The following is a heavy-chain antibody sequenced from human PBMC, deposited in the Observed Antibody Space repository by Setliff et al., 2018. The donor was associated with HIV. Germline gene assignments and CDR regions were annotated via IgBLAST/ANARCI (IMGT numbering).Heavy chain of an antibody. V-gene: IGHV4-34*01. CDR2: INHSGST. D-gene: IGHD3-10*01. J-gene: IGHJ4*02. CDR1: GGSFSGYY. CDR3: ARVRRGGYYGSGSSPFDS. Sequence: PSETLSLTCAVYGGSFSGYYWSWIRQPPGKGLEWIGEINHSGSTNYNPSLKSRVTISVDTSKNQFSLKLSSVTAADTAVYYCARVRRGGYYGSGSSPFDSWGQGTLVTVSS.